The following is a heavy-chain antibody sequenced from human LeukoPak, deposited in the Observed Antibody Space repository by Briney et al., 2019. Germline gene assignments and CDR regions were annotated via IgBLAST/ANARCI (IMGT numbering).Heavy chain of an antibody. Sequence: GGSLRLSCAASGLSFSFYPMSWVRQAPGKGLEWVSSISGGGAGTYYADSVRGRFTISRDNSKNTLYLQMNSLRAEDTALYYCAKDFVRYNIQFDYWGQGALVTVSS. CDR1: GLSFSFYP. V-gene: IGHV3-23*01. D-gene: IGHD1-1*01. J-gene: IGHJ4*02. CDR3: AKDFVRYNIQFDY. CDR2: ISGGGAGT.